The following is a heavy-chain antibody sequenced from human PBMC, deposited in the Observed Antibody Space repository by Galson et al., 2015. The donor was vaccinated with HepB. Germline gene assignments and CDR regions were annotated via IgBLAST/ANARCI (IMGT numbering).Heavy chain of an antibody. CDR1: GFTFSSYA. CDR3: TKDPSTVTTVGYFDY. V-gene: IGHV3-23*01. J-gene: IGHJ4*02. Sequence: SLRLSCAASGFTFSSYAMSWVRQAPGKGLEWVSAISGSGGSTYYADSVKGRFTISRDNSKNTLYLQMNSLRAEDTAVYYCTKDPSTVTTVGYFDYWGQGTLVTVSS. D-gene: IGHD4-17*01. CDR2: ISGSGGST.